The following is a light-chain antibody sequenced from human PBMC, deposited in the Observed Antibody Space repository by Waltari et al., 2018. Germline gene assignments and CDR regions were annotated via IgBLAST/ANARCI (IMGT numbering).Light chain of an antibody. CDR2: AAS. J-gene: IGKJ2*01. Sequence: IQMTQFPSSLSASVGDRDTVTCRASQGIRNDLAWYQQKPGKAPKRLIYAASSLQSGVPSRFSGSGSGTEFTLTISSLQPEDFATYYCLQVNSYPRTFGQGTKLDIK. CDR3: LQVNSYPRT. CDR1: QGIRND. V-gene: IGKV1-17*01.